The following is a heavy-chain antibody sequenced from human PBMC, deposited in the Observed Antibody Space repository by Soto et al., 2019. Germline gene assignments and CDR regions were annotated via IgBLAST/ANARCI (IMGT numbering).Heavy chain of an antibody. J-gene: IGHJ4*02. Sequence: GASVKVSCKASGYTFTSYYMHWVRQAPGQGLEWMGIINPSGGSTSYAQKFQGRVTMTRDTSTSTVYMELSSLRSEDTAVYYCARRSDYYDSSGYSHYFDYWGQGTLVTVSS. CDR2: INPSGGST. D-gene: IGHD3-22*01. V-gene: IGHV1-46*01. CDR3: ARRSDYYDSSGYSHYFDY. CDR1: GYTFTSYY.